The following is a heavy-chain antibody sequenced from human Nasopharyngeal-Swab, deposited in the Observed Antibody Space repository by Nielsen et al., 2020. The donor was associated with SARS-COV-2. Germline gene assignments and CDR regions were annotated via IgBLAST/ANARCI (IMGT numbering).Heavy chain of an antibody. Sequence: GGSLRLSCAASGFTFSSYSMNWVRQAPGKGLEWVSYISSSSSTIYYADSVKGRFTISRDNSKNTLYLQMNSLRAEDTAVYYCARDRGYSYGYSYYYYGMDVWGQGTTVTVSS. CDR1: GFTFSSYS. D-gene: IGHD5-18*01. CDR2: ISSSSSTI. J-gene: IGHJ6*02. V-gene: IGHV3-48*01. CDR3: ARDRGYSYGYSYYYYGMDV.